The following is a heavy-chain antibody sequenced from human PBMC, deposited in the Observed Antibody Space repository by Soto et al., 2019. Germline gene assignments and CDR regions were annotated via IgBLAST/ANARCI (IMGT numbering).Heavy chain of an antibody. J-gene: IGHJ4*02. V-gene: IGHV3-33*01. Sequence: QVQLVESGGGVVQTGRSLRLSCAASGFTFTTHGMHWVRQAPGKGLEWVSTIWFDGSRKIYADSVRGRFTISRDDSRSTQYLQMNNLRDEDTAVYYCAREDSSGWTAPYWGQGTRVTVSS. D-gene: IGHD6-19*01. CDR1: GFTFTTHG. CDR2: IWFDGSRK. CDR3: AREDSSGWTAPY.